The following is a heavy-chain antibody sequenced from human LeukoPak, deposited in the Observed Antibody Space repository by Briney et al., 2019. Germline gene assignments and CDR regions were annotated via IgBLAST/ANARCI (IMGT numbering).Heavy chain of an antibody. D-gene: IGHD6-13*01. Sequence: SETLSLTCTVSGGSLSSSSYYWGWIRQPPGKGLEWIGSIYYSGSTYYNPSLKSRVTISVDTSKNQFSLKLSSVTAADTAVYYCARGYSSSWYSYYYYMDVWGKGTTVTVSS. J-gene: IGHJ6*03. CDR1: GGSLSSSSYY. V-gene: IGHV4-39*07. CDR3: ARGYSSSWYSYYYYMDV. CDR2: IYYSGST.